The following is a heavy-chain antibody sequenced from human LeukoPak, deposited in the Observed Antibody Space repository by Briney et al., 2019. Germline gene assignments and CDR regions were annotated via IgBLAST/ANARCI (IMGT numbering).Heavy chain of an antibody. CDR1: GGSISSSSYY. V-gene: IGHV4-39*07. D-gene: IGHD5-18*01. Sequence: SETLSLTCTVSGGSISSSSYYWGWIRQPPGKGLEWIGSIYYSGSTYYNPSLKSRVTISVDTSKNQFSLKLSSVTAADTAVYYCARYAGRRYSYGPLAGYWGQGTLVTVSS. CDR3: ARYAGRRYSYGPLAGY. CDR2: IYYSGST. J-gene: IGHJ4*02.